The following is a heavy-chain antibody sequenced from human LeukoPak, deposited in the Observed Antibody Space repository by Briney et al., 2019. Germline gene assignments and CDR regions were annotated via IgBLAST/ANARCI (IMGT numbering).Heavy chain of an antibody. Sequence: ETLSLTCTVSGGSISRHYWSWFRQTPGERPEWIAFIYYSGTTNYNPSLKGRVTISIDSSKNQFSLKLSSVTAADTAIYYCARGTGFYDSSGHYYWGYFDSWGQGTLVPVSS. CDR2: IYYSGTT. CDR3: ARGTGFYDSSGHYYWGYFDS. D-gene: IGHD3-22*01. J-gene: IGHJ4*02. CDR1: GGSISRHY. V-gene: IGHV4-59*11.